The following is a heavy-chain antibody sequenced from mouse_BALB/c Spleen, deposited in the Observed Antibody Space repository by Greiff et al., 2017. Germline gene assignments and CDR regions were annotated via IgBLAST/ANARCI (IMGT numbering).Heavy chain of an antibody. CDR3: ARETLYGSSYFDY. D-gene: IGHD1-1*01. CDR1: GYSFTGYY. Sequence: EVQLQQSGPELVKPGASVKISCKASGYSFTGYYMHWVKQSHVKSLEWIGRINPYNGATSYNQNFKDKASLTVDKSSSTAYMELHSLTSEDSAVYYCARETLYGSSYFDYWGQGTTLTVSS. CDR2: INPYNGAT. V-gene: IGHV1-31*01. J-gene: IGHJ2*01.